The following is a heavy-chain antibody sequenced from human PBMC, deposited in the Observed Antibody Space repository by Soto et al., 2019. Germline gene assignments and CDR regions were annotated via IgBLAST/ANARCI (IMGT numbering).Heavy chain of an antibody. J-gene: IGHJ6*02. CDR3: ARDYGGQQQPYYYYGMDV. CDR1: GFTFSSYG. CDR2: IWYDGSNK. Sequence: GGSLRLSCAASGFTFSSYGMHWVRQAPGKGLEWVAVIWYDGSNKYYADSVKGRFTISRDNPKNTLYLQMNSLRAEDTAVYYCARDYGGQQQPYYYYGMDVWGQGTTVTVSS. D-gene: IGHD6-13*01. V-gene: IGHV3-33*01.